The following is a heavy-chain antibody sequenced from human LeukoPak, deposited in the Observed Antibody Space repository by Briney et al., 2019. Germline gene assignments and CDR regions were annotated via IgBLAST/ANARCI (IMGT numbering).Heavy chain of an antibody. Sequence: EGSLRLSCAASGFTVSSNYMSWVRQAPGKGLEWVSVIYSGGSTYYADSVKGRFTISRGNSKNTLYLQMNSLRAEDTAVYYCARVQTGGWYSSGWPSAYYFDYWGQGTLVTVSS. CDR3: ARVQTGGWYSSGWPSAYYFDY. J-gene: IGHJ4*02. CDR1: GFTVSSNY. CDR2: IYSGGST. D-gene: IGHD6-19*01. V-gene: IGHV3-66*01.